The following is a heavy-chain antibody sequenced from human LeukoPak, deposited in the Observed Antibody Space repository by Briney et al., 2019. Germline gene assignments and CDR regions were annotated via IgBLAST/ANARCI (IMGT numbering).Heavy chain of an antibody. CDR2: INHSGST. Sequence: SETLSLTCAVYGGSFSGYYWSWIRQPPGKGLEWIGEINHSGSTNYNPSLKSRVTISVDTSKNQFSLKLSSATAADTAVYYCAREARGGSGLLDYWGQGTLVTVSS. D-gene: IGHD6-19*01. CDR3: AREARGGSGLLDY. J-gene: IGHJ4*02. CDR1: GGSFSGYY. V-gene: IGHV4-34*01.